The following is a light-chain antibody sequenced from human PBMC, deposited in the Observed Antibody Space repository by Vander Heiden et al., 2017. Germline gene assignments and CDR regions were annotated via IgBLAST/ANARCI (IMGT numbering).Light chain of an antibody. CDR3: QQDASTLRS. CDR1: QSISSSY. V-gene: IGKV3-20*01. J-gene: IGKJ1*01. CDR2: GSS. Sequence: EIVLTQSPGTLSLSPAERATLTCRASQSISSSYLAWYQQKPGQAPRLLIYGSSTRATGIPDRFSGSGSGTDFTLTISRLEPEDFAVYFCQQDASTLRSFGQGTKVEIK.